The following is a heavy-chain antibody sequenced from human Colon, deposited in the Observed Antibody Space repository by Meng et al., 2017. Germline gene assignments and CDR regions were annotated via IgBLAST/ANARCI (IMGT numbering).Heavy chain of an antibody. J-gene: IGHJ4*02. CDR3: ARAPLPRGLRTALVHFDY. V-gene: IGHV4-31*11. Sequence: QVHLQESGPGLVKPSQNLSRTCAVAGASIRTSGFYWSWIRQHPGKGLEWIGSIYYTGSTYRNPSLKSRIVVSVDTSQNHFSLKLSSVTAADTAVYFCARAPLPRGLRTALVHFDYWGPGTLVTVSS. CDR1: GASIRTSGFY. CDR2: IYYTGST. D-gene: IGHD2-8*02.